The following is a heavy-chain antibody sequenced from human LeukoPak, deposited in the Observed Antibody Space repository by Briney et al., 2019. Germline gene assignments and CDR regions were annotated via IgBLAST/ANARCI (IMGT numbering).Heavy chain of an antibody. CDR1: GFTFSRYG. CDR2: IWYDGSNK. V-gene: IGHV3-33*01. CDR3: AREVAPLLFDY. J-gene: IGHJ4*02. Sequence: PGGSLRLSCAASGFTFSRYGMHWVRQAPGKGLEWVAVIWYDGSNKYYADSVKGRFTISRDNSKNTLYLQMNSLRAEDTAVYYCAREVAPLLFDYWGQGTLVTVSS. D-gene: IGHD5-12*01.